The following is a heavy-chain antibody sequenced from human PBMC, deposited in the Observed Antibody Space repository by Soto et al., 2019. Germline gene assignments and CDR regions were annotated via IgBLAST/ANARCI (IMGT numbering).Heavy chain of an antibody. CDR2: IYHSGST. CDR3: ARGAAMITFGGVIVPEYYYYYMDV. Sequence: SDTLSLTCTVSGGSISIYYWSWIRQPPGKGLEWIGYIYHSGSTNYNPSLKSRVTISVDTSKNQFSLKLSSVTAADTAVYYCARGAAMITFGGVIVPEYYYYYMDVWGKGTTVTVSS. V-gene: IGHV4-59*01. D-gene: IGHD3-16*02. CDR1: GGSISIYY. J-gene: IGHJ6*03.